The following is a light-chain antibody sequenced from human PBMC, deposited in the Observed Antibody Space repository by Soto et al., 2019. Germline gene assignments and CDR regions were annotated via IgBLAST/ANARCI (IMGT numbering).Light chain of an antibody. CDR1: QSVKSSS. V-gene: IGKV3-15*01. J-gene: IGKJ4*01. CDR3: QQYYNWPLT. CDR2: GTS. Sequence: DIVLTQSPGTLSLSPGETATLSCRASQSVKSSSLAWYQHKTGQAPRILIYGTSTRATGIPARFSGSGSGTEFTLTISSLQSEDFAVYHCQQYYNWPLTFGGGTKVDIK.